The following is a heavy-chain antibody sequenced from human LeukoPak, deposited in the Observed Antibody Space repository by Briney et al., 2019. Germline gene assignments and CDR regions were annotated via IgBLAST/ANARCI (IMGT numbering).Heavy chain of an antibody. D-gene: IGHD3-10*01. CDR1: GFTFSSYR. V-gene: IGHV3-21*01. J-gene: IGHJ4*02. CDR3: ARGPPYGLRTDYFDY. CDR2: ISSSSSSI. Sequence: GGSLRLSCAASGFTFSSYRMNWVRQAPGKGLEWVSSISSSSSSIYYADSVKGRFTISRDNAKNSVYLQMNSLRVEDTAVYYCARGPPYGLRTDYFDYWGQGALVTVSS.